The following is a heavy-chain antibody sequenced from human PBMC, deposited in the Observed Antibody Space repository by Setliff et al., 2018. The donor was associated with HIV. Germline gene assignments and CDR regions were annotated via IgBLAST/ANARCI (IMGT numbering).Heavy chain of an antibody. D-gene: IGHD6-25*01. Sequence: GASVKVSCKASGYTFTSSDIYWVRQATGQGLEWMGRVNPKSGNTGYAQKFQGRVIMTRDTSISTVYMELRSLRSEDTAVYYCARGAWYTSGWHSSRYMDVWGKGTTVTVSS. CDR1: GYTFTSSD. CDR3: ARGAWYTSGWHSSRYMDV. CDR2: VNPKSGNT. J-gene: IGHJ6*03. V-gene: IGHV1-8*02.